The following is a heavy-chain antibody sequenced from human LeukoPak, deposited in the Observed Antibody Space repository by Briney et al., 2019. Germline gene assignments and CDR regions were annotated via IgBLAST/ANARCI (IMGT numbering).Heavy chain of an antibody. CDR3: SRAGGVAVAGDY. V-gene: IGHV1-69*13. J-gene: IGHJ4*02. CDR1: GGTFSSYA. Sequence: ASVTVSCKASGGTFSSYAISWVRQAPGQGLEWMGGIIPIFGTANYAQKFQGRVTITADESTSTAYMELSSLRPEDTAVYYCSRAGGVAVAGDYWGQGTLVSVSS. D-gene: IGHD3-16*01. CDR2: IIPIFGTA.